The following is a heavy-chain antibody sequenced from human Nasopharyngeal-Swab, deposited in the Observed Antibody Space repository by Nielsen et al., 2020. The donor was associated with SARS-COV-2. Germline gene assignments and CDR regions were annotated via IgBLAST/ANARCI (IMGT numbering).Heavy chain of an antibody. CDR2: ISSNGGST. CDR3: ARGQDNYYDSSGYGY. V-gene: IGHV3-64D*06. J-gene: IGHJ4*02. CDR1: GFTFSSYA. D-gene: IGHD3-22*01. Sequence: GESLKISCSASGFTFSSYAMHWVRQAPGKGLEYVSAISSNGGSTYYADSVKGRFTISRDNSKNTLYLQMSSLRAEDTAVYYCARGQDNYYDSSGYGYWGQGTLVTVSS.